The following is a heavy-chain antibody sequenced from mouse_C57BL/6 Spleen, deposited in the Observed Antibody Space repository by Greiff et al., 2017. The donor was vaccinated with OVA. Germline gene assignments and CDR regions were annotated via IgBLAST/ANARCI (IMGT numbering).Heavy chain of an antibody. CDR2: IYPGSGST. CDR3: ATGGGYYAMDY. CDR1: GYTFTSYW. Sequence: VQLQQPGAELVKPGASVKMSCKASGYTFTSYWINWVKQRPGQGLEWIGDIYPGSGSTNYNEKFKGKATLTVDKSSSTAYMQLSSLTSEDSAVYCCATGGGYYAMDYWGQGTSVTVSS. J-gene: IGHJ4*01. D-gene: IGHD1-1*02. V-gene: IGHV1-55*01.